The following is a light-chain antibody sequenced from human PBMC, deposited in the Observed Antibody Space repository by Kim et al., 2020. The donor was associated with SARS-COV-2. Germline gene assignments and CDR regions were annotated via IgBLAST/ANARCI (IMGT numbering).Light chain of an antibody. CDR3: SSYAGDNHWV. J-gene: IGLJ3*02. Sequence: QSALTQPPSASGSPGQSVTISCTGTSSDVGGYNFVSWYQQHPGKAPKLVIYEVNKRPSGVPDRFSGSKSGNTASLTVSGLQSEDEADYYCSSYAGDNHWVFCVGTQLTVL. CDR2: EVN. V-gene: IGLV2-8*01. CDR1: SSDVGGYNF.